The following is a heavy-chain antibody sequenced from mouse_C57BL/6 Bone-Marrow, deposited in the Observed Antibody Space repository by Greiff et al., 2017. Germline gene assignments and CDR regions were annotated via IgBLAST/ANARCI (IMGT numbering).Heavy chain of an antibody. CDR2: IYPGSGST. CDR3: ARERVVITDWYFDV. V-gene: IGHV1-55*01. CDR1: GYTFTSYW. J-gene: IGHJ1*03. Sequence: QVQLQQPGTELVKPGASVKLSCKASGYTFTSYWITWVKQRPGQGLEWIGDIYPGSGSTNYNEKFKSKATLTVDTSSSTAYMQLSSLTSEDSAVYYCARERVVITDWYFDVWGTGTTVTVSS. D-gene: IGHD1-1*01.